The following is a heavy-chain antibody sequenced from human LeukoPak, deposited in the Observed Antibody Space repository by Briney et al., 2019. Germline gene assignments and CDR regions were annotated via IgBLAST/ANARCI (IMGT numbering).Heavy chain of an antibody. CDR2: IKDDGSEK. V-gene: IGHV3-7*01. CDR1: GFSFSSFW. Sequence: GGSLRLSCAASGFSFSSFWMSRVRQAPGKGLEWVANIKDDGSEKYYVDSVKGRFTISRDNAKNSLYLQMNSLRAEDTAVYYCARDDSRYSGSPDYWGQGTRVTASS. D-gene: IGHD1-26*01. CDR3: ARDDSRYSGSPDY. J-gene: IGHJ4*02.